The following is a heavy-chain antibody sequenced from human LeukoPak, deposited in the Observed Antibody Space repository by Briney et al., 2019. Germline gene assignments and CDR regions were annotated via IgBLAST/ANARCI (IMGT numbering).Heavy chain of an antibody. J-gene: IGHJ6*03. D-gene: IGHD2-15*01. CDR3: ARGASCSGGSWYSYYYYYMDV. CDR1: GGSISSYY. Sequence: PSETLSLTCTVSGGSISSYYWSWIRQPPGKGLEWIGCIYYSGSTNYNPSLKSRVTISVDTSKNQFSLKLSSVTAADTAVYYCARGASCSGGSWYSYYYYYMDVWGKGTTVTVSS. V-gene: IGHV4-59*01. CDR2: IYYSGST.